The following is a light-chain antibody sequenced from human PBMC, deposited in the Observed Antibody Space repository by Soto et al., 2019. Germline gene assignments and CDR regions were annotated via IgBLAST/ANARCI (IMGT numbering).Light chain of an antibody. CDR3: QQYGSPPHT. J-gene: IGKJ2*01. Sequence: EIVLTQSPGTLSLSPGERATLSCRASQTVNNNYLAWYQQKPGQAPRLLINGAYNRATGIPDRFSGSGSGTDFTLTISRLEPEDCAVYYCQQYGSPPHTFGQGTKLEIK. CDR2: GAY. V-gene: IGKV3-20*01. CDR1: QTVNNNY.